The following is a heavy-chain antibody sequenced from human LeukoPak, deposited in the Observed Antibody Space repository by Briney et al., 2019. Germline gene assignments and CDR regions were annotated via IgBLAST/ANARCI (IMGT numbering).Heavy chain of an antibody. Sequence: SETLSLTCAVYGGSFSGYYWSWIRQPPGKGLEWIGEINHSGSTNYNPSLKSRVTISVDTSKNQFSLKLSSVTAADTAVYYCARGGGNCSGGSCPGPSDYWGQGTLVTVSS. CDR2: INHSGST. CDR3: ARGGGNCSGGSCPGPSDY. CDR1: GGSFSGYY. J-gene: IGHJ4*02. V-gene: IGHV4-34*01. D-gene: IGHD2-15*01.